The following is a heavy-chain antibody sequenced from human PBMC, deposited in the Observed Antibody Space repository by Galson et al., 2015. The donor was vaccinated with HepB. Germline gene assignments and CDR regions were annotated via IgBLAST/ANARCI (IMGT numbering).Heavy chain of an antibody. D-gene: IGHD4-17*01. CDR3: ARDRYGDYVGGDAFDI. V-gene: IGHV3-11*06. CDR2: ISSSSSYT. J-gene: IGHJ3*02. CDR1: GFTFSDNY. Sequence: SLRLSCAASGFTFSDNYMSWIRQAPGKGLEWVSYISSSSSYTNYADSVKGRFTISRDNAKNSLYLQMNSLRAEDTAVYYCARDRYGDYVGGDAFDIWGQGTMVTVSS.